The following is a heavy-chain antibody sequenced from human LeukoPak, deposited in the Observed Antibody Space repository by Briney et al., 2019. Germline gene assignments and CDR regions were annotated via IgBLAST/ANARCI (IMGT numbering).Heavy chain of an antibody. V-gene: IGHV3-21*01. CDR2: ISSSSSYI. J-gene: IGHJ4*02. D-gene: IGHD5-18*01. Sequence: GGSLRLSCAASGFTFSSYTMNWVRQAPGKGLEWVSSISSSSSYIDYADSVKGRFTISRDNAKTSLYLQMNSLRAEDTAVYYCARDLSGVTGYTYGRGIDYWGQGTLVTVSS. CDR3: ARDLSGVTGYTYGRGIDY. CDR1: GFTFSSYT.